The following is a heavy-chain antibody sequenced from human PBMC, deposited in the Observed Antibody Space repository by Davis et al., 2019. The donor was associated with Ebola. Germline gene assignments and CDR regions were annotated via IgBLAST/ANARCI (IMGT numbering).Heavy chain of an antibody. CDR3: TSECSGGSCY. CDR1: GFTFSGSA. J-gene: IGHJ4*02. V-gene: IGHV3-73*01. D-gene: IGHD2-15*01. Sequence: GESLKISCAASGFTFSGSAMHWVRQASGKGLEWVGRIRSKANNYATVYAASVKGKFTISRDDSKNTAYLQMNSLKTEDTAVYYCTSECSGGSCYWGQGTLVTVSS. CDR2: IRSKANNYAT.